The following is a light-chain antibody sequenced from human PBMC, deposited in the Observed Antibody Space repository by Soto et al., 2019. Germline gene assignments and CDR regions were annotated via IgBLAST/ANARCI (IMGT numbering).Light chain of an antibody. Sequence: TQSPATLSFSPGDRATLSCRASQTVSTYFAWYQQKPGQAPRLLIYDASNRATGIPARFSGSGSGTDFTLTISSLEPEDFAVYYCQQRSNWPPPITFGQGTRLEIK. CDR2: DAS. V-gene: IGKV3-11*01. CDR3: QQRSNWPPPIT. CDR1: QTVSTY. J-gene: IGKJ5*01.